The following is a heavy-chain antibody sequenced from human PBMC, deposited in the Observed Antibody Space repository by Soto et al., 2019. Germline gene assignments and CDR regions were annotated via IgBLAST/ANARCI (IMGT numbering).Heavy chain of an antibody. V-gene: IGHV4-59*06. D-gene: IGHD3-22*01. CDR2: IFDSGTT. CDR3: ARDYSGYSLFDS. Sequence: PSETLSLTCTVSEGSISNNYWSWIRQPPGEGLEWIGYIFDSGTTYYNPSLKSRVTISVDTSKNQFSLKLRSVTAADTAVYYCARDYSGYSLFDSWGQGILVTVS. CDR1: EGSISNNY. J-gene: IGHJ4*02.